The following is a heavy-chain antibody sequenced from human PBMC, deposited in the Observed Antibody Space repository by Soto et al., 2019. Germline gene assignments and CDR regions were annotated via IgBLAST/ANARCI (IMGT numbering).Heavy chain of an antibody. D-gene: IGHD1-26*01. Sequence: ASVKVSCKASGYTFTSYAMHWVRQAPGQRLEWMGWINAGNGNTKYSQKFQGRVTITRDTSASTAYMELSSLRSEDTAVYYCARDPNIVGATHGGYYYYYGMDVWGQGTTVTVSS. V-gene: IGHV1-3*01. CDR1: GYTFTSYA. CDR3: ARDPNIVGATHGGYYYYYGMDV. CDR2: INAGNGNT. J-gene: IGHJ6*02.